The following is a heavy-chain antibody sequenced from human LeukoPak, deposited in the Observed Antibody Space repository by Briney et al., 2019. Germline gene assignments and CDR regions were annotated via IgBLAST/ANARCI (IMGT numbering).Heavy chain of an antibody. CDR1: GYSFTSYW. Sequence: GESLKISCKGSGYSFTSYWIGWVRQMPGKGLEWMGIIYPGDSETRYSPSFQGQVTISADKSISTAYLQWSSLKASDTAVYYCASRRYCSSTSCYRSAFDIWGQGTMVTVSS. V-gene: IGHV5-51*01. CDR3: ASRRYCSSTSCYRSAFDI. D-gene: IGHD2-2*01. CDR2: IYPGDSET. J-gene: IGHJ3*02.